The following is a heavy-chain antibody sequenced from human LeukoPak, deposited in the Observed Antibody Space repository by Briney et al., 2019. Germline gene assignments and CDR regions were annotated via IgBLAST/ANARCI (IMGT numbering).Heavy chain of an antibody. V-gene: IGHV4-39*01. Sequence: SETLSLTCTVSGGSISSSSYYWGWIRQPPGKGLEWIGSIYYSGSTYYNPSLKSRVTISVDTSKNQFSLKLSSVTAADTAVYYCARQHGMATPDYWGQGTLVTVSS. J-gene: IGHJ4*02. CDR3: ARQHGMATPDY. CDR2: IYYSGST. CDR1: GGSISSSSYY. D-gene: IGHD5-24*01.